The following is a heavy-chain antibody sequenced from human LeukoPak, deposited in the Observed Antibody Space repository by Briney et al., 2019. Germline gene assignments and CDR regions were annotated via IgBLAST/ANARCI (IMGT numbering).Heavy chain of an antibody. J-gene: IGHJ4*02. CDR1: GFTFSSYS. Sequence: PGGSLRLSCAASGFTFSSYSMNWVRQAPGKGLEWVSSISSSSSYIYYADSVKGRFTISRDNAKNSLYLQMNSLRAEDTAVYYCARDPRLQSYFDYWGQGTLVTVSS. CDR2: ISSSSSYI. D-gene: IGHD4-11*01. CDR3: ARDPRLQSYFDY. V-gene: IGHV3-21*01.